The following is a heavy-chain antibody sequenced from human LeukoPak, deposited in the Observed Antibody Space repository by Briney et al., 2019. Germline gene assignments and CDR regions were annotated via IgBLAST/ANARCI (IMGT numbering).Heavy chain of an antibody. D-gene: IGHD1-26*01. V-gene: IGHV4-39*07. CDR1: GVSSISSDYY. Sequence: SETLSLTCTVSGVSSISSDYYWDWIRQPPGKGLEWIGAIYHTGTTNYNPSLKSRVTISVNSSKNQFSLMLSSVTAADTAVYYCARTDSGSAIDYWGLGTLVTVSA. J-gene: IGHJ4*02. CDR2: IYHTGTT. CDR3: ARTDSGSAIDY.